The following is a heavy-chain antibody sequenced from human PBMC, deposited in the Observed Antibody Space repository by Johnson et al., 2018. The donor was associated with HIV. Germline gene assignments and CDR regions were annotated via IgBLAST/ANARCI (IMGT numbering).Heavy chain of an antibody. D-gene: IGHD6-19*01. V-gene: IGHV3-30*02. CDR3: AGGDSSGWYRYAFDI. Sequence: QVQLVESGGGVVLPGGSLRLSCAASGSTLSRYGMNWVRQAPGKGLEWVAFIRYDGSTKYYADSVKGRFTITRDNSKNTLYLQMNSLRAEETAVYYCAGGDSSGWYRYAFDIWGQGTMVTVSS. CDR2: IRYDGSTK. J-gene: IGHJ3*02. CDR1: GSTLSRYG.